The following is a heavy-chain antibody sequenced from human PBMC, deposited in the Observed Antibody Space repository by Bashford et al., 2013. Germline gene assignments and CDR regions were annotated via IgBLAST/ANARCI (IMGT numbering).Heavy chain of an antibody. V-gene: IGHV1-69*06. D-gene: IGHD4-17*01. Sequence: SVKVSCKASGGTFSSYAISWVRQAPGQGLEWMGGIIPIFGTANYAQKFQGRVTITADKSTNTAYMELSSLGSEDTAVYYCARATTNRLNRVTTGYFDYWGQGTLVTVSS. CDR2: IIPIFGTA. CDR1: GGTFSSYA. CDR3: ARATTNRLNRVTTGYFDY. J-gene: IGHJ4*02.